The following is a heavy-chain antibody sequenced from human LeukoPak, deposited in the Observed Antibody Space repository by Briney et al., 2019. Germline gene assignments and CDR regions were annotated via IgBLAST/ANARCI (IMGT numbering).Heavy chain of an antibody. D-gene: IGHD3-3*01. Sequence: PSETLSLICAVYGGSFSGYYWSWIRQPPGKGLEWIGEINHSGSTNYNPSLKSRVTISVDTSKNQFSLKLSSVTAADTAVYYCAREGTKVLRFLEWLFHPPYYFDYWGQGTLVTVSS. CDR2: INHSGST. CDR1: GGSFSGYY. CDR3: AREGTKVLRFLEWLFHPPYYFDY. J-gene: IGHJ4*02. V-gene: IGHV4-34*01.